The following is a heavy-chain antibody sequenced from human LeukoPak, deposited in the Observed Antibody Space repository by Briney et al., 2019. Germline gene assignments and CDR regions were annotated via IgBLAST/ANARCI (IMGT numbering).Heavy chain of an antibody. V-gene: IGHV3-23*01. CDR3: AKDLSYGFDY. CDR2: ISATDSRP. J-gene: IGHJ4*02. D-gene: IGHD5-18*01. CDR1: GFTFSIYA. Sequence: GGSLRLSCAASGFTFSIYAMSWVRQAPGKGLEWVSAISATDSRPYYADSVKGRFTISRDNSKSTLYLRLNGLRGEDTAIYYCAKDLSYGFDYWGQGTLVTVSS.